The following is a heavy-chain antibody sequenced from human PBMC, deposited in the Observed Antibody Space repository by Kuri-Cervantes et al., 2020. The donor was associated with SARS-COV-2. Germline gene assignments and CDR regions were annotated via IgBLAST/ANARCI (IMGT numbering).Heavy chain of an antibody. J-gene: IGHJ3*02. D-gene: IGHD2-21*02. CDR1: GGSISSGSYY. Sequence: LRLSCTVSGGSISSGSYYWSWIRQPAGKGLEWIGHIYTSGSTNYNPSLKSRVTISVDTSKNQFSLKLSSVTAADTAVYYCARRGVTVVYAFDIWGQGTMVTVSS. CDR3: ARRGVTVVYAFDI. V-gene: IGHV4-61*09. CDR2: IYTSGST.